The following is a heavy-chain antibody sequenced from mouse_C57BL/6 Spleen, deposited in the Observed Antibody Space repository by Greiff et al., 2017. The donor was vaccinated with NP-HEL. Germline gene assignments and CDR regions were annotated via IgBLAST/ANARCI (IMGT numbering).Heavy chain of an antibody. CDR2: IWGGGST. Sequence: VQRVESGPGLVAPSQSLSITCTVSGFSLTRYGVDWVRQPPGKGLEWLGVIWGGGSTNYNSALMSRLSISKDNSKSQVFLKMNSLQTEDTAMYYCAKHEGGVAYWGQGTLVTVSA. CDR3: AKHEGGVAY. CDR1: GFSLTRYG. V-gene: IGHV2-9*01. J-gene: IGHJ3*01.